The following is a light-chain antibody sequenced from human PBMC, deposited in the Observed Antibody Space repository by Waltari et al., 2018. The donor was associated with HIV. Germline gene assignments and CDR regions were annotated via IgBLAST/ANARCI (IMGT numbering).Light chain of an antibody. V-gene: IGKV1-5*03. Sequence: DIQMTQSPSTLSASVGDRVTITCRASQSISSWLAWYQQKPGKAPNLLIYKASSLESGVPSRFSGSGSETEYTLTISSLQPDDFATYDCQQYHSYPYTFGQGTKLEIK. CDR1: QSISSW. CDR3: QQYHSYPYT. J-gene: IGKJ2*01. CDR2: KAS.